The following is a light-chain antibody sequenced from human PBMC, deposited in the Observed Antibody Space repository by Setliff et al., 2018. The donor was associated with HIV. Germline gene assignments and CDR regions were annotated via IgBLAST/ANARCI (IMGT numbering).Light chain of an antibody. Sequence: NFMLTQPHSVSESPGKTVTISCTRSSGSVASNFVQWYQQRPGSSPTTVIYEDNQRTSGVPDRFSGSLDSSSNSASLTISGLKTEDEADYYCQSYDSDSVIFGGGTKVTVL. CDR3: QSYDSDSVI. J-gene: IGLJ2*01. CDR1: SGSVASNF. CDR2: EDN. V-gene: IGLV6-57*01.